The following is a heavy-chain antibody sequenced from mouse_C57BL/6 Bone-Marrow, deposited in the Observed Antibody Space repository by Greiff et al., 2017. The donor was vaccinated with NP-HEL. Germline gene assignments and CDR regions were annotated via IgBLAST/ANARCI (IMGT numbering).Heavy chain of an antibody. CDR2: IRLKSDNYAT. CDR1: GFTFSNYW. Sequence: EVKVEESGGGLVQPGGSMKLSCVASGFTFSNYWMNWVRQSPEKGLEWVAQIRLKSDNYATHYEVSVKGRFTNSRDDSKSSVYLQMNNFRADDTGIYFCTEDDVYLDYWGQGTALTVSS. V-gene: IGHV6-3*01. CDR3: TEDDVYLDY. J-gene: IGHJ2*01. D-gene: IGHD2-3*01.